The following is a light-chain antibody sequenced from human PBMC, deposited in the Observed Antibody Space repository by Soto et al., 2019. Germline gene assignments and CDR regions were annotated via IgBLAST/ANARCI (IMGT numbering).Light chain of an antibody. V-gene: IGLV2-14*01. CDR1: SSDVGGYNY. CDR2: DVS. CDR3: SSYTSSRGV. J-gene: IGLJ3*02. Sequence: QSALTQPASVSGSPGQSITISCTGTSSDVGGYNYVSWYQQHPGKAPKLMIYDVSNRPSGVSNRFSGSKSGNTASLTISGRQAEDEVDYYCSSYTSSRGVFGGGTKLTVL.